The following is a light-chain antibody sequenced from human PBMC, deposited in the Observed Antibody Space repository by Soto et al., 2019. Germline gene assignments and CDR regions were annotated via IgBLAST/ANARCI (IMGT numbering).Light chain of an antibody. V-gene: IGLV2-14*01. CDR1: SSDVGSYNF. Sequence: QSALTQPASVSGSPGQSITISCTGTSSDVGSYNFVSWYQQLPGKAPKLMIYEVSNRPSGVSNRFSGSKAGNTASLTISGLHAEDEAYYYCSSYTSSSNYVFGSGTKVTVL. CDR2: EVS. CDR3: SSYTSSSNYV. J-gene: IGLJ1*01.